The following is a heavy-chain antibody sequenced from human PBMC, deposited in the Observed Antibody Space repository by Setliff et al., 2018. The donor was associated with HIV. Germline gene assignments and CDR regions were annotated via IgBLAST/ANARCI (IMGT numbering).Heavy chain of an antibody. CDR3: ARHPTTGSVSDY. D-gene: IGHD3-10*01. CDR2: IYHTGST. Sequence: SETLSLTCTVSGGSINSTSYYWGWIRQPPGNGLEWIGSIYHTGSTYYKPSLKSRVTVSVDTSKNQFSLKLTSVTAADTAVYYCARHPTTGSVSDYWGQGTLVTVS. J-gene: IGHJ4*02. V-gene: IGHV4-39*01. CDR1: GGSINSTSYY.